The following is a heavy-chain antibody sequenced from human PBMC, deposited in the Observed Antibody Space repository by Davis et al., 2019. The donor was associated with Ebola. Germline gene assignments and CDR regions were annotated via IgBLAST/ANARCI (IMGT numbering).Heavy chain of an antibody. CDR3: AREFNDSDAFDI. CDR1: GFTFSDYW. J-gene: IGHJ3*02. Sequence: GESLKISCAASGFTFSDYWMNWVRQAPGKGLEWVANIKYDGTEKYYVDSVKGRFTISRDNAKNSLYLQMSNLRAADTAVYYCAREFNDSDAFDIWGQGTMVTVSS. D-gene: IGHD3-16*01. CDR2: IKYDGTEK. V-gene: IGHV3-7*03.